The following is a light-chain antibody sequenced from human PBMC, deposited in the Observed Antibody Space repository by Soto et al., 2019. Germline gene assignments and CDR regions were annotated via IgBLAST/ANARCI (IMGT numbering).Light chain of an antibody. Sequence: QSALTQPASVSGSPGQSITISCTGTSSDVSNYIYVFWYQQHPGKAPKLIIYDVSSRPAGVSNRFSGSKSGNTASLAISGLQAEDESDYYCSSYTSSSTLYVVGSGT. CDR2: DVS. J-gene: IGLJ1*01. V-gene: IGLV2-14*01. CDR3: SSYTSSSTLYV. CDR1: SSDVSNYIY.